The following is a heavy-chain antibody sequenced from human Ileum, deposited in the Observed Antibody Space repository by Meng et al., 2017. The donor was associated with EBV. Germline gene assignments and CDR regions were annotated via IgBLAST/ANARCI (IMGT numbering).Heavy chain of an antibody. V-gene: IGHV4-4*02. D-gene: IGHD3-22*01. J-gene: IGHJ4*02. Sequence: QVQLQEWGPGLVRPSETLSLTCAVSGGSSSRGDWWSWVRQPPGKGLEWIGETSHSGSTNYSPSLKSRVTISLDKSKNQLSLKLNSVTAADTAVYYCASSDYYRSDYWGQGTLVTVSS. CDR3: ASSDYYRSDY. CDR1: GGSSSRGDW. CDR2: TSHSGST.